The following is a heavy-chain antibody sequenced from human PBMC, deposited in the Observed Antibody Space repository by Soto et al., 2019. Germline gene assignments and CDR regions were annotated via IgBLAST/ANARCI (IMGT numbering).Heavy chain of an antibody. CDR1: GYSFTSDY. Sequence: ASVKVSCKASGYSFTSDYMHWVRQAPGQGLEWMGIINPSGGSTSYAQKFQGRVTMTRDTSTSTVYMELSSLRSEDTAVYYCAFGYYDFWSGPLGGMDVWGQGTTVTVSS. CDR2: INPSGGST. D-gene: IGHD3-3*01. J-gene: IGHJ6*02. V-gene: IGHV1-46*01. CDR3: AFGYYDFWSGPLGGMDV.